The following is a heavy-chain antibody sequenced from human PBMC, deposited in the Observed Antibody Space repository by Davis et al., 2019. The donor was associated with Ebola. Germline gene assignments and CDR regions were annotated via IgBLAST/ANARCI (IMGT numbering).Heavy chain of an antibody. Sequence: GESLKISCAASGFTFSNAWMNWVRQAPGKGPEWVGRIKSKTDGGTTDYAAPVKGRFTISRDDSKNTLYLQMNSLKTEDTAVYYCTTDSRLGTIFGVPRGYYYYGMDVWGQGTTVTVSS. V-gene: IGHV3-15*07. D-gene: IGHD3-3*01. CDR1: GFTFSNAW. J-gene: IGHJ6*02. CDR2: IKSKTDGGTT. CDR3: TTDSRLGTIFGVPRGYYYYGMDV.